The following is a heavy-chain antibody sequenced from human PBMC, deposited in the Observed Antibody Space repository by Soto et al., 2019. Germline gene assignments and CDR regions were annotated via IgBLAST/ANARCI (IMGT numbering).Heavy chain of an antibody. CDR2: FSYTGST. D-gene: IGHD5-12*01. CDR1: GGSISRYY. J-gene: IGHJ4*02. CDR3: ARAVASYFDY. Sequence: SETLSLTCTVSGGSISRYYWIWIRQPPGKGLEWIGYFSYTGSTSYNPSLKSRVTISVDTSKNQFSLKLSSVTAADTAVYYCARAVASYFDYWGQGTLVTVSS. V-gene: IGHV4-59*01.